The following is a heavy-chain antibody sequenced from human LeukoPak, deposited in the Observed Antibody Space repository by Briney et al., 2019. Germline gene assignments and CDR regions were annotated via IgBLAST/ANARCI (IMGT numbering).Heavy chain of an antibody. CDR2: ISSSSSYI. V-gene: IGHV3-21*01. Sequence: GGSLRLSCAASGFTFSSYSMNWVRQAPGKGLEGVSSISSSSSYIYYADSVKGRFTISRDNAKNSLYLQMNSLRAEDTAVYYCARVGDYYDSSGYSYYFDYWGQGTLVTVSS. J-gene: IGHJ4*02. CDR1: GFTFSSYS. CDR3: ARVGDYYDSSGYSYYFDY. D-gene: IGHD3-22*01.